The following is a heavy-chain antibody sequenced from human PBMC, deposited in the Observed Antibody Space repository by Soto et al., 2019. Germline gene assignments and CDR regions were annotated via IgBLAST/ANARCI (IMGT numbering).Heavy chain of an antibody. J-gene: IGHJ4*02. CDR3: AKDLSITMVRGVIRYFDY. Sequence: GGSLRLSCAASGFTFSNYAMSWVRQAPGKGLEWVSAISGSGETTYYADSVKGRFTISRDNSKNTLYLQMNSLRAEDTALYYCAKDLSITMVRGVIRYFDYWGQGTLVTVSS. CDR1: GFTFSNYA. D-gene: IGHD3-10*01. V-gene: IGHV3-23*01. CDR2: ISGSGETT.